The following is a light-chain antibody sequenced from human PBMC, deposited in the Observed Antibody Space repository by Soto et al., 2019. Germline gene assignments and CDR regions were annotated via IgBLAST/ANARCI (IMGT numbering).Light chain of an antibody. V-gene: IGLV2-23*02. J-gene: IGLJ1*01. Sequence: QSVLTHPASVSRSPGQSITIPCTGNSSDVGSYNLVPWYQQHPGKAPKLMIYEVSNRTSGVSNRFAGSKSGNTASLTISGLQAEDEADYYCCSYAGSSTSVCGTGTKVTVL. CDR3: CSYAGSSTSV. CDR2: EVS. CDR1: SSDVGSYNL.